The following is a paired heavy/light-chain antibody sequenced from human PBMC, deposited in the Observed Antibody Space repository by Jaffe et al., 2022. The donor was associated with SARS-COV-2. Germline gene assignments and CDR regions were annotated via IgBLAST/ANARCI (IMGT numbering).Light chain of an antibody. CDR1: QSVLSSSNNENY. CDR2: WAS. V-gene: IGKV4-1*01. J-gene: IGKJ2*01. CDR3: QQHYTIPYT. Sequence: DIVMTQSPDSLAVSLGERATINCKSSQSVLSSSNNENYLSWYQQKPGQPPKLLIYWASTRESGVPDRFGGSGSGTDFTLTINSLQAEDVAVYYCQQHYTIPYTFGQGTKLEIK.
Heavy chain of an antibody. D-gene: IGHD5-18*01. CDR3: ARVMSHGYSDY. V-gene: IGHV4-59*01. J-gene: IGHJ4*02. Sequence: QVQLQESGPGLMKPSETLSLTCTVSGGSINGYYWSWIRQPPGKGLEWIGYIYYAGTTKYNPSLKSRVTLSVDTSKNQFSLKLTSVTTADTAVYFCARVMSHGYSDYWGQGNLVTVSS. CDR1: GGSINGYY. CDR2: IYYAGTT.